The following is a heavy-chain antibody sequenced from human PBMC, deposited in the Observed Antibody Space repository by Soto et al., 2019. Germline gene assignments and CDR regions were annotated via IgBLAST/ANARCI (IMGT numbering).Heavy chain of an antibody. CDR3: AREQRQLHDAFDI. CDR1: GFTFSSYG. V-gene: IGHV3-33*01. Sequence: QVQLVESGGGVVQPGRSLRLSCAASGFTFSSYGMHWVRQAPGKGLEWVAVIWYDGSNKYYADSVKGRFTISRDNSKNTLYLQMYSLRAEDTAVYYCAREQRQLHDAFDIWGQGTMVTVSS. CDR2: IWYDGSNK. J-gene: IGHJ3*02. D-gene: IGHD6-25*01.